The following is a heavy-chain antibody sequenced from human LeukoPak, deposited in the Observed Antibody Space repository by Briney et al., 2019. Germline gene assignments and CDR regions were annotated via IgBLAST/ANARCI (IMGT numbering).Heavy chain of an antibody. D-gene: IGHD1-26*01. Sequence: SETLSLTXTGSGGSISSYYWSWIRQPAGKGLEWIGRIYTSGSTNYNPSLKSRVTMSVDTSKNQFSLKLSSVTAADTAVYYCARVGATGRFDYWGQGTLVTVSS. V-gene: IGHV4-4*07. J-gene: IGHJ4*02. CDR1: GGSISSYY. CDR3: ARVGATGRFDY. CDR2: IYTSGST.